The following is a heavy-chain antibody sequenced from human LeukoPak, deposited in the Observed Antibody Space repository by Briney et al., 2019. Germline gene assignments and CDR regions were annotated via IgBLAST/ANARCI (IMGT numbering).Heavy chain of an antibody. CDR2: MYYRGSTP. Sequence: SETLSLTCTVSGGSISSSSYYWGWIRQAPGKGLEWGGSMYYRGSTPYYNPSLKSRVTISVDTSKNQISLNLSSVTAADTAVYYCARAGYSSSWNDYWGQGTLVTVSS. CDR1: GGSISSSSYY. D-gene: IGHD6-13*01. CDR3: ARAGYSSSWNDY. J-gene: IGHJ4*02. V-gene: IGHV4-39*07.